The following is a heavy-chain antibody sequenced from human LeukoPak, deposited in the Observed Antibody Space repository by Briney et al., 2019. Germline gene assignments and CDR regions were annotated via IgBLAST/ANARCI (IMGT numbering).Heavy chain of an antibody. D-gene: IGHD1-26*01. J-gene: IGHJ6*03. CDR3: ARQVGYYYYYYMDV. CDR2: IYTSGST. CDR1: GGSISSYY. V-gene: IGHV4-4*09. Sequence: PSETLFLTCTVSGGSISSYYWSWIRQPPGKGLEWIGYIYTSGSTNYNPSLKSRVTISVDTSKNQFSLKLSSVTAADTAVYYCARQVGYYYYYYMDVWGKGTTVTVSS.